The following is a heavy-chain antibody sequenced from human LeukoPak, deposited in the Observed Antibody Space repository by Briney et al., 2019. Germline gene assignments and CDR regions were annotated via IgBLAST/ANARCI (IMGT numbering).Heavy chain of an antibody. V-gene: IGHV3-66*01. CDR3: ARDQIAVAGLFGY. CDR1: GFTVSSNY. J-gene: IGHJ4*02. D-gene: IGHD6-19*01. CDR2: IYSGGST. Sequence: HPGGSLRLSCAASGFTVSSNYMSWVRQAPGKGLEWVSDIYSGGSTYYADTVKGRFTISRDNSKNTLYLQMNSLRAEDTAVYHCARDQIAVAGLFGYWGQGTLVTVSS.